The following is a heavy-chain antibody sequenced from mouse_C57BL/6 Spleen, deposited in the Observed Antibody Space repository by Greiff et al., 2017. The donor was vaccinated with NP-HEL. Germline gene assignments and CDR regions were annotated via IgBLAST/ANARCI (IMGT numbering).Heavy chain of an antibody. Sequence: QVQLQQPGAELVMPGASVKLSCKASGYTFTSYWLHWVKQRPGQGLEWIGEIDPSDSYTNYNQKFKGKSTLTVDKSSSTAYMQLSSLTSEDSAVYYCARIYYDYPYAMDYWGQGTSVTVSS. D-gene: IGHD2-4*01. J-gene: IGHJ4*01. CDR1: GYTFTSYW. V-gene: IGHV1-69*01. CDR2: IDPSDSYT. CDR3: ARIYYDYPYAMDY.